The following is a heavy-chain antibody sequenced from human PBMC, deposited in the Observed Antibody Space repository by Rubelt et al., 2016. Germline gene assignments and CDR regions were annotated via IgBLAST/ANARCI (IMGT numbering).Heavy chain of an antibody. Sequence: QVQLQQWGAGLLKPSETLSLTCAVYGGSFSGYYWSWIRQPPGKGLEWIGEINHSGSSNYNPSLKSRVTISIDTSKNQFSLKLSSVTAADTAVYYCARRASASWIALDYWGQGTLVTVSS. CDR2: INHSGSS. V-gene: IGHV4-34*01. J-gene: IGHJ4*02. D-gene: IGHD2-21*01. CDR3: ARRASASWIALDY. CDR1: GGSFSGYY.